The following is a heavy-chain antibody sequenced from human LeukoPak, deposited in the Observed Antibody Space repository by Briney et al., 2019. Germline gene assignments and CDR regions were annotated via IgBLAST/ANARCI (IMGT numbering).Heavy chain of an antibody. Sequence: PGGSLRLSCAASGFTVSSNYMSWVRQAPGKGLEWVSVICSGGSTYYADSVKGRFTISRDNSKNTLYLQMNSLRAEDTAVYYCASPLGYSYGLDYWGQGTLVTVSS. CDR2: ICSGGST. J-gene: IGHJ4*02. V-gene: IGHV3-66*02. CDR1: GFTVSSNY. CDR3: ASPLGYSYGLDY. D-gene: IGHD5-18*01.